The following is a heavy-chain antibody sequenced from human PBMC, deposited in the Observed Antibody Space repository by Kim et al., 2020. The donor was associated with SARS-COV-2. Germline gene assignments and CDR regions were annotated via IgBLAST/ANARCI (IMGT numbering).Heavy chain of an antibody. J-gene: IGHJ4*02. CDR3: AKDAPSKGETLDY. D-gene: IGHD3-16*01. Sequence: YADSVKGRFTNSRDNTKTTMYLQMNSLRAEDTAVYYCAKDAPSKGETLDYWGQGTLVTVSS. V-gene: IGHV3-23*01.